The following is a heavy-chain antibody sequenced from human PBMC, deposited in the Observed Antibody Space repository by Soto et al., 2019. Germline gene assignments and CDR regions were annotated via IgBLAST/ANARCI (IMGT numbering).Heavy chain of an antibody. V-gene: IGHV1-2*02. CDR3: ARGGREVPRIPYDT. D-gene: IGHD3-16*01. J-gene: IGHJ5*02. CDR1: GYTFTDYY. Sequence: QVQLAQSGAEVKKPGASVYVSCKASGYTFTDYYVHWVRQAPGQGLEWMGWINPNVGGTNYARKFQGRVTMTRDTSISTVYMKLTRLSPDDTAIYYCARGGREVPRIPYDTWGQGTRVTVSS. CDR2: INPNVGGT.